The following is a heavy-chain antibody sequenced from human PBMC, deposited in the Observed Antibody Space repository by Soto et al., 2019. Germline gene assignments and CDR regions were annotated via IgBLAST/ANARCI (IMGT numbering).Heavy chain of an antibody. J-gene: IGHJ4*02. D-gene: IGHD2-15*01. V-gene: IGHV1-2*02. Sequence: QVQLVQSGAEVKKPGASVKVSCKASGYNFNGYYLHWVRQAPGQGLEWMGWIVPNSGGTNYAQKFQGRVTLTRDTSISTTYMELSSLTSDDTALYYFARGFPYCSDGACYVDSWAQGTLVTVSS. CDR3: ARGFPYCSDGACYVDS. CDR1: GYNFNGYY. CDR2: IVPNSGGT.